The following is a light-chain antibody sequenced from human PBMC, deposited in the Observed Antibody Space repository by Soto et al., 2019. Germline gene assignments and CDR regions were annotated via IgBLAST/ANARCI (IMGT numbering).Light chain of an antibody. CDR1: QSVSSSQ. V-gene: IGKV3-20*01. J-gene: IGKJ5*01. CDR2: GAS. Sequence: EIVLTQSPCTLSLSPGEGATLSCRAGQSVSSSQLAWFQQKPGQAPRLLVYGASSRATGIPDRFSGSVSGTDFTLAISRLEPEDFAVYYCQHYGGAPLTFGQGTRLEI. CDR3: QHYGGAPLT.